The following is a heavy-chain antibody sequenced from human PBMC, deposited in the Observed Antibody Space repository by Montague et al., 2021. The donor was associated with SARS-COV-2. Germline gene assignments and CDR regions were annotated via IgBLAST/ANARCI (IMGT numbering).Heavy chain of an antibody. Sequence: SETLSLTCTVSGGSISNYFWNWVRQAPGKGLEWIAYIPHSGTTNYNPSLRRRVTISIDRSNNQFSLKLNSVTAADTAVYYCARDVRPWDYGMDVWGQGTKVTVSS. D-gene: IGHD2/OR15-2a*01. V-gene: IGHV4-59*01. J-gene: IGHJ6*02. CDR1: GGSISNYF. CDR3: ARDVRPWDYGMDV. CDR2: IPHSGTT.